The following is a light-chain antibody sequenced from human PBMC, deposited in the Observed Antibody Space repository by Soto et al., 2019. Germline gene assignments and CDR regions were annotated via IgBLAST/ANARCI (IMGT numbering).Light chain of an antibody. V-gene: IGKV3-20*01. J-gene: IGKJ5*01. Sequence: EIVLTQSPGTLSLSPGERATLSCRTSQSVSNNYLAWYQQKPGQAPRLLIYGASSRATGIPDRFSGSGSGTDFTLSISKVEPEDFAVYYCQQYGRPPRATFGQGTRLEIK. CDR3: QQYGRPPRAT. CDR1: QSVSNNY. CDR2: GAS.